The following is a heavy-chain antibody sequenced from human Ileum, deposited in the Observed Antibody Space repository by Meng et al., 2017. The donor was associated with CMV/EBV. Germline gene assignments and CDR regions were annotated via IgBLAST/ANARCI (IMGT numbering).Heavy chain of an antibody. V-gene: IGHV1-18*01. D-gene: IGHD1-26*01. Sequence: ASVKVFCKASGYTFTSYGISWVRQAPGQGLEWMGWISAYNGNTNYAQKLQGRVTMTTDTSTSTAYMELRSLRSDDTAVYYCARGALRGSYYFYYYGMDVWGQGTTVTVSS. J-gene: IGHJ6*02. CDR2: ISAYNGNT. CDR3: ARGALRGSYYFYYYGMDV. CDR1: GYTFTSYG.